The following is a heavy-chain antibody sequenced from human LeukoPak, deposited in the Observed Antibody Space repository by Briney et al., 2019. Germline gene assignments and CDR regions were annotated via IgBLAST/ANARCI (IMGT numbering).Heavy chain of an antibody. CDR2: ISGSGGRT. J-gene: IGHJ4*02. Sequence: GGSLRLSCAGSGFTFSSYVMSWVRQAPGKGLEWVSAISGSGGRTYYADSVKGRFTISRDNSKNTVYLQMNSLRTEDTAVYYCANELAVDGTTLFFDQWGQGTLVTVSS. D-gene: IGHD6-19*01. V-gene: IGHV3-23*01. CDR3: ANELAVDGTTLFFDQ. CDR1: GFTFSSYV.